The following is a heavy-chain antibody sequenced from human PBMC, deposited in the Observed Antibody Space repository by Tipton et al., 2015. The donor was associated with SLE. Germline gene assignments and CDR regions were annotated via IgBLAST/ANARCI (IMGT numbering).Heavy chain of an antibody. CDR3: ARAGRAWNLFDY. Sequence: TLSLTCTVSGGSISSSSYYWGWIRQPPGKGLEWIGSIYYSGSTYYNPSLKSRVTISVDTSKNQFSLKLSSVTAADTAVYYCARAGRAWNLFDYWGQGTLVTVSS. CDR1: GGSISSSSYY. D-gene: IGHD1-1*01. V-gene: IGHV4-39*07. CDR2: IYYSGST. J-gene: IGHJ4*02.